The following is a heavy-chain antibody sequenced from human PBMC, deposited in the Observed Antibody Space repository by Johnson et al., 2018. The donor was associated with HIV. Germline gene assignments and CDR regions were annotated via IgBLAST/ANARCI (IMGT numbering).Heavy chain of an antibody. CDR2: IRYDGSKA. Sequence: VQLVESGGGVVQPGRSLRLSCAASGFTFSSYGMHWVRQAPGTGLEWVAVIRYDGSKAHYVGSVQGRFTISGDNSKNTLFLQMNSLSAEDTAVHHCAKMGYSWNYFGGAFDIWGQGTMVTVSS. V-gene: IGHV3-33*06. D-gene: IGHD1-26*01. CDR1: GFTFSSYG. J-gene: IGHJ3*02. CDR3: AKMGYSWNYFGGAFDI.